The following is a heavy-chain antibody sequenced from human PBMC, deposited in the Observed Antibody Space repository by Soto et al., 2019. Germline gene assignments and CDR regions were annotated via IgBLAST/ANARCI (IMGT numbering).Heavy chain of an antibody. CDR2: IYYGGST. CDR1: GGSITSSTDY. CDR3: ASQNCTGGDCYPRWFDP. D-gene: IGHD2-8*02. V-gene: IGHV4-39*01. J-gene: IGHJ5*01. Sequence: SETLSLTCTVSGGSITSSTDYWGWIRQPPGKGLEWIGSIYYGGSTYYNPSLKSRVTISVDTSKNQFSLKLSSVTAADTAIYYCASQNCTGGDCYPRWFDPWGQGTLVTVS.